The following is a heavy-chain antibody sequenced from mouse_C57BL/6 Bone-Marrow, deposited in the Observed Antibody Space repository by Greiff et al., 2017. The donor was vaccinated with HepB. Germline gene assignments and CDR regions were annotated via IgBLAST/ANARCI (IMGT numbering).Heavy chain of an antibody. J-gene: IGHJ4*01. Sequence: EVQVVESGGGLVQPKGSLKLSCAASGFTFNTYAMHWVRQAPGKGLEWVARIRSKSSNYATYYADSVKDRFTISRDDSQSMLYLQMNNLKTEDTAMYYCVSLGDYGPYYAMDYWGQGTSVTVSS. D-gene: IGHD1-1*01. CDR2: IRSKSSNYAT. CDR3: VSLGDYGPYYAMDY. V-gene: IGHV10-3*01. CDR1: GFTFNTYA.